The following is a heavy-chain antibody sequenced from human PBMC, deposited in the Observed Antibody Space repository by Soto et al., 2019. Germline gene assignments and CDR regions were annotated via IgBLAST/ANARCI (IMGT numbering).Heavy chain of an antibody. CDR2: ISSSSSTI. D-gene: IGHD3-22*01. CDR1: GFTFSSYS. V-gene: IGHV3-48*02. Sequence: GGSLRLSCAASGFTFSSYSMNWVRQAPGKGLEWVSYISSSSSTIYYADSVEGRFTISRDNAKNSLYLQMNSLRDEDTTVYYCARDRAYYYDSSGGGGYWGQGTLVTVSS. CDR3: ARDRAYYYDSSGGGGY. J-gene: IGHJ4*02.